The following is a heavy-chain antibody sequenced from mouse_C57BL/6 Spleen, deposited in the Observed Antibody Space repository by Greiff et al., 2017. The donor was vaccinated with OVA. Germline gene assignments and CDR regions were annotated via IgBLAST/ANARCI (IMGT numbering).Heavy chain of an antibody. J-gene: IGHJ2*01. CDR1: GYTFTSYG. CDR2: IYPRSGNT. CDR3: ARSAQATDVMDGLSYYCDY. V-gene: IGHV1-81*01. Sequence: QVQLQQSGAELARPGASVKLSCKASGYTFTSYGISWVKQRTGQGLEWIGEIYPRSGNTYYNEKFKGKATLTADKSSSTAYMELRSLTSEDSAVYFCARSAQATDVMDGLSYYCDYWGQGTTLTVSS. D-gene: IGHD3-2*02.